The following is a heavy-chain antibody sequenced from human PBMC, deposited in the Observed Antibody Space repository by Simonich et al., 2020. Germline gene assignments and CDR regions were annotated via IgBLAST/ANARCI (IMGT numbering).Heavy chain of an antibody. CDR1: GFTFSSYW. D-gene: IGHD4-4*01. CDR3: ARDYSNYDAFDI. CDR2: INGDGSST. Sequence: EVQLVESGGGLVQPGGSLRLSCAASGFTFSSYWMHWVRQAPGKGVGWVSSINGDGSSTSYADSVKGRFTISRDNAKNTLYLQMNSLRAEDTAVYYCARDYSNYDAFDIWGQGTMVTVSS. V-gene: IGHV3-74*01. J-gene: IGHJ3*02.